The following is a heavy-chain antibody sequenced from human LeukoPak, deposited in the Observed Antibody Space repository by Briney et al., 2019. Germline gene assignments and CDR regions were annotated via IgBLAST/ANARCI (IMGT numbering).Heavy chain of an antibody. CDR2: ISTSSSYI. CDR3: ARAAYSSTWYSRYFDL. D-gene: IGHD6-13*01. Sequence: GGSLRLSCAASGFTFSSYSMNWVRQAPGKGLEWVSSISTSSSYIYYADSVKGRFTISRDNAKNSLYLQMNSLRAGDTAVYYCARAAYSSTWYSRYFDLWGRGTLVTVSS. V-gene: IGHV3-21*01. J-gene: IGHJ2*01. CDR1: GFTFSSYS.